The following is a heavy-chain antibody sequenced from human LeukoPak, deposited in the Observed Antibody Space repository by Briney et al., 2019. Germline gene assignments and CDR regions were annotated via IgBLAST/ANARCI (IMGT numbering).Heavy chain of an antibody. CDR2: ISGSDYST. CDR1: GFTFSTYD. V-gene: IGHV3-23*01. Sequence: GGSLRLSCAASGFTFSTYDMSWVRQAPGKGLEWVSAISGSDYSTYYADSVKGRFTISRDNSKNTLYLQMSSLRAEDTAVYYCARGQGGVYYYYYMDVWGKGTTVTVSS. D-gene: IGHD3-10*01. CDR3: ARGQGGVYYYYYMDV. J-gene: IGHJ6*03.